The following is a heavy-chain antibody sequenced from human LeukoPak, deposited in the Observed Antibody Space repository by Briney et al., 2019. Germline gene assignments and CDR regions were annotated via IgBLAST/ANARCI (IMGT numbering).Heavy chain of an antibody. CDR2: ISSSSSYI. CDR3: ATGYCSSTSCSPLGFQH. V-gene: IGHV3-21*01. CDR1: GFTFSSYS. D-gene: IGHD2-2*01. Sequence: PGGSLRLSCAASGFTFSSYSMNWVRQAPGKGLEWVSSISSSSSYIYYADSVKSRFTISRDNAKNSLYLQMNSLRAEDTAVYYCATGYCSSTSCSPLGFQHWGQGTLVTVSS. J-gene: IGHJ1*01.